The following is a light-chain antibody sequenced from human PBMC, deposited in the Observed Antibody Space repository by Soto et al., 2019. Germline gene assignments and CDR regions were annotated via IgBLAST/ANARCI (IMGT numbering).Light chain of an antibody. Sequence: EVVLTQSPATLSLSPGATATLSCGASQSVSSSLAWYQQKPGQAPRLLIYDASSRATGIPARFSGSGSGTDFTLTTSSLEPEDFAVYYCHHRGNGITFGQGTRLEIK. CDR1: QSVSSS. J-gene: IGKJ5*01. V-gene: IGKV3-11*01. CDR2: DAS. CDR3: HHRGNGIT.